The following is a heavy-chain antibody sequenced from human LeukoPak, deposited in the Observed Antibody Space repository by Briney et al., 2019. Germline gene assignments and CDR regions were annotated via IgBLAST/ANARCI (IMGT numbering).Heavy chain of an antibody. Sequence: ASVKVSCKVSGYTLTELSMHWVRQAPGKGLEWMGGFDPEDGETIYAQKFQGRVTMTEDTSTDTAYMELSSLRSEDTAVYYCATDPAAYYYDSSGPYWGQGTLATVSS. V-gene: IGHV1-24*01. D-gene: IGHD3-22*01. CDR2: FDPEDGET. CDR1: GYTLTELS. J-gene: IGHJ4*02. CDR3: ATDPAAYYYDSSGPY.